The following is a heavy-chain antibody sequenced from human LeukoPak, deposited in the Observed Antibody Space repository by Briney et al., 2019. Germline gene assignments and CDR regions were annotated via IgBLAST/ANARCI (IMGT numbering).Heavy chain of an antibody. Sequence: SETLSLTCAVYGGSFSGYYWSWIRQPPGKGLEWIGEINHSGSTNYNPSRKSRVTISVDTSKNQFSLKLSSVTAADTAVYYCARSKRDSSSSFYYYYYMDVWGKGTTVTVSS. CDR3: ARSKRDSSSSFYYYYYMDV. CDR1: GGSFSGYY. V-gene: IGHV4-34*01. J-gene: IGHJ6*03. D-gene: IGHD6-6*01. CDR2: INHSGST.